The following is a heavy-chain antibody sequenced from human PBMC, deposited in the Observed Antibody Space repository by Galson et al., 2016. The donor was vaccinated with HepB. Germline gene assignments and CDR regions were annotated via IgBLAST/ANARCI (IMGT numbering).Heavy chain of an antibody. CDR3: TRGRRGSRLDAFDI. V-gene: IGHV3-30*03. CDR2: ISYDGSYK. Sequence: SLRLSCAASGFTFSGYAMHWVRQAPGKGLEWVAVISYDGSYKFYADSVKGRFTISRDNSKNTLYLQMNSLKSEDTAVYYCTRGRRGSRLDAFDIWGQGTMVTVSS. CDR1: GFTFSGYA. J-gene: IGHJ3*02. D-gene: IGHD6-13*01.